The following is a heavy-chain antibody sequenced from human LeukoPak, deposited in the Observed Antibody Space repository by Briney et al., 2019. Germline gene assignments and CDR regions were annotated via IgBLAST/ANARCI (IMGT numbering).Heavy chain of an antibody. CDR3: ARSRVSGSYGMDV. Sequence: PGGSLRLSCAASGFTVSSNYMTWDRQAPGKGLEWVSVIYSGGDTYYADSVKGRFTISRDNSKNTLYLQMNSLRAEDTAVYYCARSRVSGSYGMDVWGQGTTVTVSS. D-gene: IGHD3-10*01. J-gene: IGHJ6*02. CDR2: IYSGGDT. CDR1: GFTVSSNY. V-gene: IGHV3-66*01.